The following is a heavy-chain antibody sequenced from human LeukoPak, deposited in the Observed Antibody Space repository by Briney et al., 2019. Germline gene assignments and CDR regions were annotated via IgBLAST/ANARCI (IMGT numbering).Heavy chain of an antibody. D-gene: IGHD6-13*01. V-gene: IGHV3-30*03. Sequence: PGGSLRLSCAASGFTFSSYGMHWVRQAPGKGLEWVAVISYDGSNKYYADSVKGRFTISRDNSKNTLYLQMNSLRAEDTAVYYCATTHSSSRDPGYYYYGMDVWGQGTTVTVSS. CDR1: GFTFSSYG. J-gene: IGHJ6*02. CDR2: ISYDGSNK. CDR3: ATTHSSSRDPGYYYYGMDV.